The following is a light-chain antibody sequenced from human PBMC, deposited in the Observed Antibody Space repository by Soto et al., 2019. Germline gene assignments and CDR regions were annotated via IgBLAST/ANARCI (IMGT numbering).Light chain of an antibody. J-gene: IGKJ1*01. CDR2: DAS. CDR1: QSVSNN. V-gene: IGKV3-15*01. Sequence: ILMTQSPATLSVSPGERATLSCRASQSVSNNLAWYQQKPGQAPRLLIYDASTRATGIPARFSGSGSGTEFTLTISGLQSEDFAVYYRQQYNNWPPWTFGQGTKVELK. CDR3: QQYNNWPPWT.